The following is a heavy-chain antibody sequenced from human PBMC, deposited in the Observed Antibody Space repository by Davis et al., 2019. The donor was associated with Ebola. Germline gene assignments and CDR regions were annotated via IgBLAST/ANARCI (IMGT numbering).Heavy chain of an antibody. CDR1: GFTFSSYS. Sequence: GESLKISCAASGFTFSSYSMNWVRQAPGKGLEWVSYISSSGTTIHYADSVKGRFTISRDNAKNSLYLQMNSLRDEDTAVYYCARAMGYSSSWYYWGQGTLVTVSS. CDR2: ISSSGTTI. CDR3: ARAMGYSSSWYY. V-gene: IGHV3-48*02. D-gene: IGHD6-13*01. J-gene: IGHJ4*02.